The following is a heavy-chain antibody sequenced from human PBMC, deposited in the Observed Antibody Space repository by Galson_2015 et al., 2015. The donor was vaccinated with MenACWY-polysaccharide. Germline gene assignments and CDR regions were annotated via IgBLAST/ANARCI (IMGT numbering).Heavy chain of an antibody. CDR3: ARGHYGA. Sequence: SVKVSCKASGYTFTYNDINWVRQATGQGLEWMGLMNPGSGHTEYAQKFQGRVTMTSNTAISTAYMELTSLRSEDTAVYYCARGHYGAWGQGTLVIVSS. V-gene: IGHV1-8*01. D-gene: IGHD3-10*01. CDR2: MNPGSGHT. CDR1: GYTFTYND. J-gene: IGHJ5*02.